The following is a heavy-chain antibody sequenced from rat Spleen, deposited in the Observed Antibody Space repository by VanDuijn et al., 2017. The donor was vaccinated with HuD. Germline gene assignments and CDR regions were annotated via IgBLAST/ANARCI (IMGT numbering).Heavy chain of an antibody. CDR3: TRSYGGYSQHWFPY. Sequence: QVQLKESGPGLVQPSQTLSLTCTVSGFSLSSYGVIWVRQPPGKGLEWMGVIWGDGSTNYNSALKSRLRISRDTSKSQVFLKMISLQADDPAIYFRTRSYGGYSQHWFPYWGQGTRVTGSS. CDR1: GFSLSSYG. J-gene: IGHJ3*01. CDR2: IWGDGST. V-gene: IGHV2-13*01. D-gene: IGHD1-11*01.